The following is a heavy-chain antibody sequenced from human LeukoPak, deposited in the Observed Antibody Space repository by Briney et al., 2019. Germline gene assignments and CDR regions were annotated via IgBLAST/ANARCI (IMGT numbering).Heavy chain of an antibody. CDR3: NYFGMDV. CDR1: GGSISGSNYY. CDR2: IYYSGST. J-gene: IGHJ6*02. Sequence: PSETLSLTCTVSGGSISGSNYYWRWIRPTPGKGLEWIGSIYYSGSTYYNPSLKSRVTISVDTSKNQFSLKVASVTAADTAVYYCNYFGMDVWGQGTTVTVSS. V-gene: IGHV4-39*01.